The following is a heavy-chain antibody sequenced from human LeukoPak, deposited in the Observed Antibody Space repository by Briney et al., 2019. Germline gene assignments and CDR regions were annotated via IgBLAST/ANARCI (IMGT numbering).Heavy chain of an antibody. CDR3: AREGGTVVIGRFDY. V-gene: IGHV3-30*02. CDR1: GINFGASG. Sequence: GGSLRLSCAASGINFGASGMHWVRQAPGMGLEWVTFIQTDGSDKRYAASVAGRFTISRDNSKNTVYLHMSSPRPDDTALYHCAREGGTVVIGRFDYWGQGTLVTVSS. CDR2: IQTDGSDK. D-gene: IGHD2-2*01. J-gene: IGHJ4*02.